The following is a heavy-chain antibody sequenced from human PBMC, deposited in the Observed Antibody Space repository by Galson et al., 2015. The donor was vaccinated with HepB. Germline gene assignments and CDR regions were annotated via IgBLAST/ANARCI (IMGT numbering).Heavy chain of an antibody. CDR2: IYPGDSDT. V-gene: IGHV5-51*03. CDR3: ASRSGTGYFDALNI. D-gene: IGHD1-7*01. Sequence: QSGAEVKKPGESLKISCTGSGYSSTNYWIGWVRQMPGKGLEWMGVIYPGDSDTRYSPSFQGQVTISVDKSISAAYLQWSSLKASDSAIYYCASRSGTGYFDALNIWGQGTMVTVSS. J-gene: IGHJ3*02. CDR1: GYSSTNYW.